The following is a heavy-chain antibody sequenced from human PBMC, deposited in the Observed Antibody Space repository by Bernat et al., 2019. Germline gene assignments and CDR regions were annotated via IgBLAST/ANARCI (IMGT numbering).Heavy chain of an antibody. CDR2: INAGNGNT. CDR3: ALDYGDYVGMDY. V-gene: IGHV1-3*01. J-gene: IGHJ4*02. CDR1: GYTFTSYA. D-gene: IGHD4-17*01. Sequence: QVQLVQSGAEVKKPGASVKVSCKASGYTFTSYAMHWVRQAPGQRLEWMGWINAGNGNTKYSQKFQGRVTITRDTSASTAYMELSSLGSEDTAVYYCALDYGDYVGMDYWGQGTLVTVSS.